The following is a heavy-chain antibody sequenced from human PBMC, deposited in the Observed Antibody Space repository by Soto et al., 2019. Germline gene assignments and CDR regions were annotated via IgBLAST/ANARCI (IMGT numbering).Heavy chain of an antibody. CDR1: GGSITTGGYY. J-gene: IGHJ4*02. CDR2: RYYSEST. D-gene: IGHD2-15*01. Sequence: SXETRSLPCTVAGGSITTGGYYWSWIRQLPGKGLEWIGHRYYSESTYYNPSLKSRVSISLDTSKNQFSLKLSFVTAADTAMYYCARTKCSGGSCYSWSLDYWGQGSPVAVSS. CDR3: ARTKCSGGSCYSWSLDY. V-gene: IGHV4-31*03.